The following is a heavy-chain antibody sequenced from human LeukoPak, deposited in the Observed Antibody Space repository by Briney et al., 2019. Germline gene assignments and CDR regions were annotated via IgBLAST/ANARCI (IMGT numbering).Heavy chain of an antibody. J-gene: IGHJ6*03. Sequence: SETLSLTCTASGGSFSGHYRTWIRQPAGRGLEFIGHINISGPTNYHASHLGRLSMSVDTSKSQFSLNLTSVTVADTAVYYCARAHAPLRSDNYFYRYVWGKGSTVT. V-gene: IGHV4-4*07. CDR2: INISGPT. CDR1: GGSFSGHY. CDR3: ARAHAPLRSDNYFYRYV.